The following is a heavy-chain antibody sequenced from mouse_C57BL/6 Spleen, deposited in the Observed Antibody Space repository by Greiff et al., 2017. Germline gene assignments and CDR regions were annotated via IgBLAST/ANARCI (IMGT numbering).Heavy chain of an antibody. CDR1: GFTFSDYY. CDR3: TSSYSNSGAMDY. J-gene: IGHJ4*01. CDR2: INYDGSST. D-gene: IGHD2-5*01. Sequence: EVKLVESEGGLVQPGSSMKLSCTASGFTFSDYYMAWVRQVQEKGLEWVANINYDGSSTYYLDSLKSRFIISRDNAKNILYLQMSILYSEETATYYCTSSYSNSGAMDYWGQGTSGTVSS. V-gene: IGHV5-16*01.